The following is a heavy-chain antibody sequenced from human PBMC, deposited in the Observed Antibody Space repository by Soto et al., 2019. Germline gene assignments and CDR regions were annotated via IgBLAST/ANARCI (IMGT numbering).Heavy chain of an antibody. CDR2: INHSGST. CDR3: ARGVAGSDY. Sequence: SETLSLTCAVYGGSFSGYYWSWIRQPPGKGLEWIGEINHSGSTNYNPSLKSRVTISVDTSKNQFSLKLSSLTAADTAVYYCARGVAGSDYWGQGTLVT. D-gene: IGHD6-19*01. V-gene: IGHV4-34*01. J-gene: IGHJ4*02. CDR1: GGSFSGYY.